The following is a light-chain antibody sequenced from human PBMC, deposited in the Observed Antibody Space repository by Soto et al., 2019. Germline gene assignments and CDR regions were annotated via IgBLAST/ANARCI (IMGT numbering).Light chain of an antibody. V-gene: IGLV2-14*01. CDR2: EVS. CDR1: SSDFGYNY. Sequence: QSVLTQPASVSGSPGQSITISCTGTSSDFGYNYVSWYQQHPGKAPKLMIYEVSNRPSGVSNRFSGSTSGNTASLTISGLQAEDEAHYYCSSYTTNSPLVFGGGTPLTVL. CDR3: SSYTTNSPLV. J-gene: IGLJ3*02.